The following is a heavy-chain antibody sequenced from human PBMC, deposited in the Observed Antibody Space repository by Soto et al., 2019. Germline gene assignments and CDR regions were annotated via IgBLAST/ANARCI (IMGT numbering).Heavy chain of an antibody. D-gene: IGHD6-19*01. CDR2: ISGSGGRT. CDR3: ARDRVAVAGAAHYGMDV. CDR1: GFTFSSYA. V-gene: IGHV3-23*01. J-gene: IGHJ6*02. Sequence: GGSLSLSCAASGFTFSSYAMSWVRQAPGKGLEWVSAISGSGGRTYYADSVKGRFTISRDNAKNPLYLQMNSLRAEDTAVYYCARDRVAVAGAAHYGMDVWGQGTTVTVSS.